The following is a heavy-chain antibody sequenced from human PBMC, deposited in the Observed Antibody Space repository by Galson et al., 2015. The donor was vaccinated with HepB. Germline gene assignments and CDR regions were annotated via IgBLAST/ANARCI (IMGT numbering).Heavy chain of an antibody. J-gene: IGHJ4*02. CDR3: ARDLSVYYFDY. V-gene: IGHV3-21*01. CDR1: GFTFSSYS. CDR2: ISSSSSSYI. Sequence: SLRLSCAASGFTFSSYSMNWVRQAPGKGLEWVSSISSSSSSYIYYADSVKGRFTISRDNAKNSLYLQMNSLRDEDTAVYYCARDLSVYYFDYWGQGTLVTVSS.